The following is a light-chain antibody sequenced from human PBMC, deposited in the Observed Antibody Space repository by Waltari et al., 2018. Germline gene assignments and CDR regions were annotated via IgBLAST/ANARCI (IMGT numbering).Light chain of an antibody. CDR1: SSDVGGYNS. Sequence: QSVLTQPPSASGSPGPSVTISCTGSSSDVGGYNSVPWYQRHPGKAPKLMIYDVNKRPSGVPDRFSGSKSGNTASLTVSGLQVEDEGDYYCGSYADTSTWVFGGGTSLTVL. J-gene: IGLJ3*02. V-gene: IGLV2-8*01. CDR3: GSYADTSTWV. CDR2: DVN.